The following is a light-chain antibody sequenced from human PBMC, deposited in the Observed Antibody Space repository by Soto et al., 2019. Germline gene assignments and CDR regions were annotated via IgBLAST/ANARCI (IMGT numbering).Light chain of an antibody. CDR3: QSYDSSLSGHVV. V-gene: IGLV1-40*01. J-gene: IGLJ2*01. CDR1: SSNIGAGYD. CDR2: GNS. Sequence: QPVLTQPPSVSGAPGQRVTISCTGSSSNIGAGYDVHWYQQLPGTAPKLLIYGNSNRPSGVPDRFSGSKSGTSASLAITGLQAEDEADYYGQSYDSSLSGHVVFGGGTQLTVL.